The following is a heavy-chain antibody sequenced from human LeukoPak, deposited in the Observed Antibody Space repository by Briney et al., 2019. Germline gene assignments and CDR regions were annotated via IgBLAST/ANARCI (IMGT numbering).Heavy chain of an antibody. J-gene: IGHJ5*02. Sequence: SETLSLTCTVSGGSISSYYWSWIRQPPGKGLEWIGYIYYSGSTNYNPSLKSRVTISVDTSKNQFSLKLSSVPAADTAVYYCARELGYCSSTSCYAHWFDPWGQGTLVTVSS. CDR3: ARELGYCSSTSCYAHWFDP. CDR1: GGSISSYY. V-gene: IGHV4-59*01. D-gene: IGHD2-2*01. CDR2: IYYSGST.